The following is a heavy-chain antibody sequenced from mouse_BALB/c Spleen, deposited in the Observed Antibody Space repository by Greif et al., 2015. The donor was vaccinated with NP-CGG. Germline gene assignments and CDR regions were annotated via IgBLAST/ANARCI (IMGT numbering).Heavy chain of an antibody. CDR1: GYSITSGYY. Sequence: VQLQQSGPGLVKPSQSLSLTCSVTGYSITSGYYWNWIRQFPGNKLEWMGYISYDGSNNYNPSLKNRISITRDTSKNQFFLKLNSVTTEDTATYYCARENWAWFAHWGQGTLVTVSA. V-gene: IGHV3-6*02. CDR2: ISYDGSN. D-gene: IGHD4-1*01. J-gene: IGHJ3*01. CDR3: ARENWAWFAH.